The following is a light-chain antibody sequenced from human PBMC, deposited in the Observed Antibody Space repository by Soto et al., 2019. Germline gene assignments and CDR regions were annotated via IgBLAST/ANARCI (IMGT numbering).Light chain of an antibody. V-gene: IGKV1-39*01. J-gene: IGKJ1*01. CDR1: QSISSY. Sequence: DIQITQSPSSLSSSVLERFTITCRASQSISSYLNWYQQKPGKAPNLLIFAASHLQSGVSSRFSGSGSGTDFTLTISSLHPEDFATFYCQESATTRWAFGQGTKVDI. CDR2: AAS. CDR3: QESATTRWA.